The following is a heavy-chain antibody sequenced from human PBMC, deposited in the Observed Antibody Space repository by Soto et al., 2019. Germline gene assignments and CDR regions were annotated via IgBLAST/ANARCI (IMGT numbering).Heavy chain of an antibody. CDR3: ARSGYGSSDFDH. CDR1: GGSISTNSW. D-gene: IGHD6-13*01. Sequence: PSETLSLTCAVSGGSISTNSWWTWVRQPPGKGLEWIGGIYHTGSINYNPSLKSRVTISIDKSKNQFSLRLNSVTAADAAVYYCARSGYGSSDFDHWGQGTLVTVSS. CDR2: IYHTGSI. V-gene: IGHV4-4*02. J-gene: IGHJ4*01.